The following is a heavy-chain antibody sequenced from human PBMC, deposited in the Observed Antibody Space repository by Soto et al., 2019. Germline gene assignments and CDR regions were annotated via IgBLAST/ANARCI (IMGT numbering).Heavy chain of an antibody. Sequence: GGSLRLSCAASGFTVSSNYMSWVRQAPGKGLEWVSVIYSGGSTYYADSVKGRFTISRDNAKNSLYLQMNSLRAEDTAVYYCARGGRILRYFDWLSDWGQGTLVTVSS. CDR2: IYSGGST. CDR3: ARGGRILRYFDWLSD. D-gene: IGHD3-9*01. V-gene: IGHV3-53*01. CDR1: GFTVSSNY. J-gene: IGHJ4*02.